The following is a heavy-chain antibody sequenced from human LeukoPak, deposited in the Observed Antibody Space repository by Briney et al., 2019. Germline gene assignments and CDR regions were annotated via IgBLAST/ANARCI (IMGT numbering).Heavy chain of an antibody. Sequence: GASVKVSCKASGGTFSSYAISWVRQAPGQGLEWMGGIIPIFGTANYAQKFQGRVTITADESTSTAYMELSSLRSEDTAVYYCARVSDVVVPASLSLYYYYMDVWGKGTTVTVSS. CDR1: GGTFSSYA. V-gene: IGHV1-69*13. J-gene: IGHJ6*03. CDR2: IIPIFGTA. CDR3: ARVSDVVVPASLSLYYYYMDV. D-gene: IGHD2-2*01.